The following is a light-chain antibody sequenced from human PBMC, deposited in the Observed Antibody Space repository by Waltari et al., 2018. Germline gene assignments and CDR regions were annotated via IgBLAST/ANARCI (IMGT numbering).Light chain of an antibody. Sequence: QSVLSQPPSASGTPGQRVTISCAGRASHIGEQVVHWYQQVPGKAPKLLIYRNDLRPSGVPDRFSGSTSGTSASLAIIGLQAEDEADYYCQSYDTSLSVVFGGGTKLTVL. CDR1: ASHIGEQV. V-gene: IGLV1-44*01. CDR2: RND. CDR3: QSYDTSLSVV. J-gene: IGLJ3*02.